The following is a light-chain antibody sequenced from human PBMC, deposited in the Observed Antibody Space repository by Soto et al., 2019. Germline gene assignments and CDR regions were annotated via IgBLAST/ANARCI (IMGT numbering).Light chain of an antibody. CDR2: DAS. J-gene: IGKJ4*01. Sequence: AIQLTQSPSSLSASVGDRVTITCRASQGISSALAWYQQKPGKAPKLLIYDASSLESGVPSRFSGSGSGTDFTLTISSLQPADFATYYCQQFNSDPITFGGGPKVDIK. CDR1: QGISSA. V-gene: IGKV1-13*02. CDR3: QQFNSDPIT.